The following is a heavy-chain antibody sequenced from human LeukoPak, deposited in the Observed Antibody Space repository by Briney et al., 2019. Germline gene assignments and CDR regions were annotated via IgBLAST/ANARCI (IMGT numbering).Heavy chain of an antibody. CDR1: GGSLSSYY. Sequence: SETLSLTCTVSGGSLSSYYWSWIRQPPGKGLEWIGYISYSGSSNYNPSLNSRVTIIVDRPMNQFSLTLKSVTAADTALYFFARELGNSCSTAWCHYFDFWSQGTLVTVSS. V-gene: IGHV4-59*01. D-gene: IGHD6-19*01. CDR3: ARELGNSCSTAWCHYFDF. J-gene: IGHJ4*02. CDR2: ISYSGSS.